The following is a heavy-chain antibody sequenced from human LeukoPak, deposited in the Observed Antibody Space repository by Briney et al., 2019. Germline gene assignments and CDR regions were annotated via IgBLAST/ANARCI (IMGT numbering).Heavy chain of an antibody. J-gene: IGHJ4*02. CDR1: GGTFSSYA. D-gene: IGHD3-16*01. V-gene: IGHV1-69*06. CDR3: ATGEYYADSTTRGGMKFDY. Sequence: SVKVSCKASGGTFSSYAISWVRQAPGQGLEWMGGIIPIFGTANYAQKFQGRVTITADKSTSTAYMELSSLRSEDTAVYYCATGEYYADSTTRGGMKFDYWGQGTLVIVSS. CDR2: IIPIFGTA.